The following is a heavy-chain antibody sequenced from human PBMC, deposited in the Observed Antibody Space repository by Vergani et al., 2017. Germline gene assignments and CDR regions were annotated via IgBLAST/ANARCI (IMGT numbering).Heavy chain of an antibody. D-gene: IGHD1-1*01. CDR2: ISYDGSNK. J-gene: IGHJ4*02. CDR1: GFTFSSYG. Sequence: QVQLVESGGGVVQPGRSLRLSCAASGFTFSSYGMHWVRQAPGKGLEWVPVISYDGSNKYYADSVKGRFTISRDNSKNTLYLQMNSLRAEDTAVYYCAKAGWDDPSLDYWGQGTLVTVSS. V-gene: IGHV3-30*18. CDR3: AKAGWDDPSLDY.